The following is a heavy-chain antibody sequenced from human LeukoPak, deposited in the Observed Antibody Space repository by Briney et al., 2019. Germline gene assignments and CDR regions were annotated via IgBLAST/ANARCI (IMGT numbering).Heavy chain of an antibody. J-gene: IGHJ3*02. CDR3: AKLGHSDGWYLGAFDI. D-gene: IGHD6-19*01. V-gene: IGHV4-59*08. CDR2: TSYSRTT. CDR1: GGSITGHN. Sequence: ASETLSLTCAVSGGSITGHNWNWIRQTPGMRLEWIGYTSYSRTTIYNSYFKGRATMSIDTSKNQLYLNLTSVTATDTAVYYCAKLGHSDGWYLGAFDIWGQGTTVIVSS.